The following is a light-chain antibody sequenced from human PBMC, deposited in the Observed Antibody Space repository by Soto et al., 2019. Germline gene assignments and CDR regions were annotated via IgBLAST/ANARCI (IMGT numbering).Light chain of an antibody. J-gene: IGLJ1*01. CDR3: SSSPSTRTYV. CDR2: AVS. Sequence: QSALTQPASVSGSAGQSVASSCTGTSSDVGGDNYVSWYRQLPGEAPKLILYAVSDRPSGVPDRFSGSKSGDTASLTVSGLQAEDEAAYYCSSSPSTRTYVFGTGPTVTVL. V-gene: IGLV2-14*03. CDR1: SSDVGGDNY.